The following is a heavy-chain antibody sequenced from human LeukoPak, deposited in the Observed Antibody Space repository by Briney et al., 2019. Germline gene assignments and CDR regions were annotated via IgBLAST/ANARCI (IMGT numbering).Heavy chain of an antibody. V-gene: IGHV3-48*02. CDR3: ANTGLGFYCFDY. CDR2: ISSSGNTI. Sequence: GGSLRLSCAASGFTFSSYCMNWVRQAPGKGLEWISYISSSGNTIYYADSVKGRFTISRDNAKNSVYLQMNSLRDEDTAVYYCANTGLGFYCFDYWGRGTLVTVSS. J-gene: IGHJ4*02. CDR1: GFTFSSYC. D-gene: IGHD1-1*01.